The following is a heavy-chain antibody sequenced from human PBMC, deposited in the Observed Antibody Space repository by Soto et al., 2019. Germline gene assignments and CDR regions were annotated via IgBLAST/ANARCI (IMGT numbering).Heavy chain of an antibody. CDR3: ARGSSIAGLYYGMDV. V-gene: IGHV4-31*03. D-gene: IGHD6-6*01. Sequence: QVQLQESGPGLVKPSQTLSLTCIVSGGSISSGGYYWTWIRQHPGKGLEWIGYNYYSGITYYNPSLKIRVTIALDTSKSQCSLKLSSATAADTSVYYCARGSSIAGLYYGMDVWGQGTTVTVSS. J-gene: IGHJ6*02. CDR1: GGSISSGGYY. CDR2: NYYSGIT.